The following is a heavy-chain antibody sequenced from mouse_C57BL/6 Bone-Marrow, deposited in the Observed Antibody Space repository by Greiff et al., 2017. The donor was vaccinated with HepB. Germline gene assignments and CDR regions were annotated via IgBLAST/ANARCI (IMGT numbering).Heavy chain of an antibody. J-gene: IGHJ4*01. V-gene: IGHV1-81*01. D-gene: IGHD1-1*01. CDR3: ARPGSFAMDY. CDR1: GYTFTSYG. CDR2: IYPRSGNT. Sequence: QVQLQESGAELARPGASVKLSCKASGYTFTSYGISWVKQRTGQGLEWIGEIYPRSGNTYYNEKFKGKATLTADKSSSTAYMELRSLTSEDSAVYFCARPGSFAMDYWGQGTSVTVSS.